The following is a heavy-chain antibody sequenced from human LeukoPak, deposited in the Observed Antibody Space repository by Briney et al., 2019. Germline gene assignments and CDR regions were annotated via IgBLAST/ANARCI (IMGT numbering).Heavy chain of an antibody. J-gene: IGHJ4*02. D-gene: IGHD3-22*01. Sequence: SVKVSCKASGGTFSSYAISWVRQAPGQGLEWMGGIIPIFGTANYAQKFQGRVTITTDESTSTAYMELSSLRSEDTAVYYCTRGAYDSSGYYPYYFDYWGQGTLVTVSS. CDR3: TRGAYDSSGYYPYYFDY. CDR2: IIPIFGTA. CDR1: GGTFSSYA. V-gene: IGHV1-69*05.